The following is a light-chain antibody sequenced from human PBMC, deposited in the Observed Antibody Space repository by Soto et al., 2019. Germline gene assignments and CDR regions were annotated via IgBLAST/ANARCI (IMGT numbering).Light chain of an antibody. Sequence: QSVLTQPPSVSGAPGQRVTISCPGGSSNIGAGYDVHWYQQLPGTAPKLLVSGNTNRPSGVPDRFSGSKSGTSASLAITGLQAEDEADYYCQSFDSSLSGWVFGGGTKLTVL. V-gene: IGLV1-40*01. CDR3: QSFDSSLSGWV. CDR2: GNT. CDR1: SSNIGAGYD. J-gene: IGLJ3*02.